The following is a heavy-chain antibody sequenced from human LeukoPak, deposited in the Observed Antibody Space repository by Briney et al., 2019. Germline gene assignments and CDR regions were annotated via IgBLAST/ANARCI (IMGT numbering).Heavy chain of an antibody. D-gene: IGHD5-12*01. CDR1: GFTFSDYS. Sequence: GGSLRLSCAASGFTFSDYSMNWVPQAPGKGLEWISYVGISSGNTKYADSVKGRFTISGDSAKNSVFLQMNSLRVEDTAVYYCARDHRYAFDNWGQGTLVTVSS. V-gene: IGHV3-48*04. CDR2: VGISSGNT. J-gene: IGHJ4*02. CDR3: ARDHRYAFDN.